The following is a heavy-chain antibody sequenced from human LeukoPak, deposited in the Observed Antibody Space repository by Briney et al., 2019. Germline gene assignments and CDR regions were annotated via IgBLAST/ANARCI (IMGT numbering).Heavy chain of an antibody. V-gene: IGHV4-59*01. CDR1: GGSISSYY. D-gene: IGHD3-10*01. J-gene: IGHJ4*02. Sequence: SETLSLTCTVSGGSISSYYWSWIRQPPGKGLEWIGYIYYSGSTNYNTSLKSRVTISVDTSKNQFSLKLSSVTAADTAVYYCARCPPPSSDGNFDYWGQGTLVTVSS. CDR3: ARCPPPSSDGNFDY. CDR2: IYYSGST.